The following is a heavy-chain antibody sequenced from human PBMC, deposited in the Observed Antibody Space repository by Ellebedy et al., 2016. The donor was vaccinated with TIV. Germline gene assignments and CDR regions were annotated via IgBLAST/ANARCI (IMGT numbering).Heavy chain of an antibody. J-gene: IGHJ4*02. D-gene: IGHD3-10*01. V-gene: IGHV4-59*08. CDR1: GGSISSYY. CDR3: ARTAVQTALLDF. CDR2: IYYSGST. Sequence: MPSETLSLTCTVSGGSISSYYWSWIRQPPGKGLEWIGYIYYSGSTNYNPSLKSRVTISVDTSKNQFSLKLSSVTAADTTVYYCARTAVQTALLDFWGQGTLVTVSS.